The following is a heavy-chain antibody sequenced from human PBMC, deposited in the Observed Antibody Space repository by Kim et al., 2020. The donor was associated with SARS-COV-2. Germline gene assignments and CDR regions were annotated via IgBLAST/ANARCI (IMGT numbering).Heavy chain of an antibody. D-gene: IGHD3-10*01. J-gene: IGHJ3*01. Sequence: GGSLRLSCGASGFTFNNYAMHWVRQAPGKGLEWVAVISYDGSIKYYADSVKGQFTVSRDSSHNTLYLQMRNLRPEDTALYFCAKSSDFFWFGHGWNAF. CDR3: AKSSDFFWFGHGWNAF. CDR2: ISYDGSIK. CDR1: GFTFNNYA. V-gene: IGHV3-30*18.